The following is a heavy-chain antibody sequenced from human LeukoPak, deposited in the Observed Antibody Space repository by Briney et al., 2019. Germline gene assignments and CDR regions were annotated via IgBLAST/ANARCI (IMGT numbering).Heavy chain of an antibody. D-gene: IGHD1-26*01. CDR1: GGSISSGGYY. Sequence: SQTLSLTCTVSGGSISSGGYYWSWIRQHPGKGPEWIGYIHHGGSTYYNPSLKSRVSISVDTSMNQFSLNLTSVTAANTAIYFCARVVGDYFDYWGQGTLVTVSS. CDR2: IHHGGST. CDR3: ARVVGDYFDY. V-gene: IGHV4-31*03. J-gene: IGHJ4*02.